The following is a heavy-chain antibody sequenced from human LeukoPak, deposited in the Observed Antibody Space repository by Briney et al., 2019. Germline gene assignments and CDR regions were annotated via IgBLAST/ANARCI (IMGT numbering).Heavy chain of an antibody. D-gene: IGHD3-16*01. CDR3: ARDLAYYDYVWGEYYFDY. Sequence: SETLSLTCTVSGGSISSYYWSWIRQPAGKGLEWIGRIYTSGSTNYNPSLKSRVTMSVDTSKNQFSLKLSSVTAADTAVYYCARDLAYYDYVWGEYYFDYWGQGTLVTVS. CDR1: GGSISSYY. J-gene: IGHJ4*02. CDR2: IYTSGST. V-gene: IGHV4-4*07.